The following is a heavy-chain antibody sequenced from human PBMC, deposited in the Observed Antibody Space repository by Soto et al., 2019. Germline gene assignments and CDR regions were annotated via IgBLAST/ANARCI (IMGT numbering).Heavy chain of an antibody. V-gene: IGHV1-69*13. CDR1: GGTFSSYA. CDR2: IIPIFGTA. D-gene: IGHD6-19*01. CDR3: ASRPIAVAAPFDY. J-gene: IGHJ4*02. Sequence: ASVKVSCKASGGTFSSYAISWVRQAPGQGLEWMGGIIPIFGTANYAQKFQGRVTITADESTSTAYMELSSLRSEDTAVYYCASRPIAVAAPFDYWGQGTLVTVSS.